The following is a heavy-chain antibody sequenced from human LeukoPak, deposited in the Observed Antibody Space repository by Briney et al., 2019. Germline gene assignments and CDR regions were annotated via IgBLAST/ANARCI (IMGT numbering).Heavy chain of an antibody. CDR2: IYYSGST. J-gene: IGHJ5*02. V-gene: IGHV4-39*01. CDR1: GDSISSSNYY. D-gene: IGHD3-22*01. Sequence: PSETLSLTCTVSGDSISSSNYYWGWIRQPPGKGLEWIGSIYYSGSTYYNPSLKSRVTISVDTSKNQFSLKLSPVTAADTAVYYCASGYYYNWFDPWGQGPLVTVSS. CDR3: ASGYYYNWFDP.